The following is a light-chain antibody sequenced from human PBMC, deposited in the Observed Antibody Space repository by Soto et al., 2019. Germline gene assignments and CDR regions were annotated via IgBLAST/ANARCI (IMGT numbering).Light chain of an antibody. V-gene: IGKV3-15*01. CDR1: QSVSSN. CDR3: QQDNNWPGLGT. J-gene: IGKJ1*01. Sequence: EIVMTQSPATLSVSPGERATLSCRASQSVSSNLAWYQQKPGQAPRLLIYGASTRATGIPARFSGSGSGTEFTLTISSLQSEDCAVYCYQQDNNWPGLGTCGQGTKVEIK. CDR2: GAS.